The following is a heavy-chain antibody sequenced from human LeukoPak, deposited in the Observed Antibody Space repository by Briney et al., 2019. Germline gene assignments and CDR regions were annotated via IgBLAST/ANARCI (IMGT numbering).Heavy chain of an antibody. CDR1: VFTFSTYA. CDR2: ISYDGSEK. J-gene: IGHJ6*02. Sequence: GGSLRLSCAASVFTFSTYAMHWVRQAPGKGLEWVAVISYDGSEKYYADSVKGRFTISRDNSKNTLYLQMNSLRAEDTAVYYCARGTDGMDVWGQGTTVTVSS. CDR3: ARGTDGMDV. V-gene: IGHV3-30-3*01.